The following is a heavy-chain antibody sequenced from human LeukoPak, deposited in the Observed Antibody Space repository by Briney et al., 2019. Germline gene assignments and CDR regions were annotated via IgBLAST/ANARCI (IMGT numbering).Heavy chain of an antibody. V-gene: IGHV1-46*01. CDR2: MNPSGGST. J-gene: IGHJ4*02. D-gene: IGHD5-12*01. Sequence: ASVKVSCKASGYTLTNHYIHWVRQAPGQGLERMGIMNPSGGSTSYPQKFQGRVTMTRDTSTSTVYMELSSLRSEGTAVYYCARDRVSGGYVTFDYWGQGTLVTVSS. CDR3: ARDRVSGGYVTFDY. CDR1: GYTLTNHY.